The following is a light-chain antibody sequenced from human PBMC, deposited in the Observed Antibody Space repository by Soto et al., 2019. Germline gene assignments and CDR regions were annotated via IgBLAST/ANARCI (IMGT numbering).Light chain of an antibody. J-gene: IGLJ1*01. CDR2: EVS. CDR3: SSYEGSSPLDV. Sequence: ALTQPASVSGSPGQSITISCTGTSSDVGGYNYVSWYQQHPGKAPKLMIYEVSNRPSGVSNRFSGSKSGNTASLTISGLQAEDEADYYCSSYEGSSPLDVFGTGTKVTVL. CDR1: SSDVGGYNY. V-gene: IGLV2-14*01.